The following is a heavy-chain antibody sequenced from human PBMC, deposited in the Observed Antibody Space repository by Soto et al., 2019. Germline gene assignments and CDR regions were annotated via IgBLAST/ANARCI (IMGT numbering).Heavy chain of an antibody. CDR2: INHSGST. CDR3: ARDKITGLFDY. J-gene: IGHJ4*02. CDR1: GGSFSGYY. V-gene: IGHV4-34*01. D-gene: IGHD2-8*02. Sequence: ETLSLTCAVYGGSFSGYYWTWIRQPPGTGLEWIGEINHSGSTNYNPSLKSRVTISVDTSKNQFSLKLTSVTAADTAVYYCARDKITGLFDYWGRGTLVTVSS.